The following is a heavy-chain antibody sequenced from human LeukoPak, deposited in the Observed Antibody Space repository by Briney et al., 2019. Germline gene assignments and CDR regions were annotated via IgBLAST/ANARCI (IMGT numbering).Heavy chain of an antibody. CDR3: ARCFGEAVLADYLAGYEA. V-gene: IGHV4-38-2*01. D-gene: IGHD3-9*01. J-gene: IGHJ4*02. CDR2: IGRGGST. CDR1: GYFFRSGYY. Sequence: ETLSLTCAASGYFFRSGYYRGWIRQPPGKRLEWIGSIGRGGSTYYNASLKSRVTISVDTSKNQFYLKLSSVTAEDTAVYYCARCFGEAVLADYLAGYEAWGQGILVTVSS.